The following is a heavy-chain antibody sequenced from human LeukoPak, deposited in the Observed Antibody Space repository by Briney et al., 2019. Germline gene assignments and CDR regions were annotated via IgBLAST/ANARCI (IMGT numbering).Heavy chain of an antibody. V-gene: IGHV1-2*06. J-gene: IGHJ5*02. CDR1: GYTFTGYY. D-gene: IGHD2-2*01. CDR3: ARDRVVVVPAVTKSGRFDP. Sequence: GASVKVSCKASGYTFTGYYMHWARQAPGQGLEWMGRINPNSGGTNYAQKFQGRVTMTRDTSISTAYMELSRLRSDDTAVYYCARDRVVVVPAVTKSGRFDPWGQGTLVTVSS. CDR2: INPNSGGT.